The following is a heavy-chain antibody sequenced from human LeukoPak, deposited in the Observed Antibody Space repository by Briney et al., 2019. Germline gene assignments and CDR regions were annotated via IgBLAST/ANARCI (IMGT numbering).Heavy chain of an antibody. CDR2: ISSSSSTI. J-gene: IGHJ4*02. Sequence: AGGSLRLSCAASGFTFSGYSMNWVRQAPGKGLEWVSYISSSSSTIYYADSVKGRFTISRDNAKNSLYLQMNSLRAEDTAVYYCARRGSSSSVDYWGQGTLVTVSS. D-gene: IGHD6-6*01. CDR1: GFTFSGYS. V-gene: IGHV3-48*01. CDR3: ARRGSSSSVDY.